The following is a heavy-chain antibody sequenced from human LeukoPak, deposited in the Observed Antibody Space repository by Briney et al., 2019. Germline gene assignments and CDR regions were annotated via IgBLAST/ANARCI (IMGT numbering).Heavy chain of an antibody. J-gene: IGHJ4*02. CDR3: ARGGERTYAYGFDQYYFDS. CDR1: GGSISSDY. D-gene: IGHD3-10*01. CDR2: MHPNGSI. V-gene: IGHV4-4*07. Sequence: PSETLSLTCTVSGGSISSDYWSWIRQSAGKGLEWIGRMHPNGSISSNPSLRSRVTMSIDTSKNQFSLKLISVTAADTAVYYCARGGERTYAYGFDQYYFDSWGQGTLVTVSS.